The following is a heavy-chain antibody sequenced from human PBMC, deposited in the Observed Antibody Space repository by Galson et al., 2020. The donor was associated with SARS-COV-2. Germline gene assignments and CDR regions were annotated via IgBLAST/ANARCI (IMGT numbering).Heavy chain of an antibody. Sequence: GGSLRLSCAASGFTFSDYYMSWIRQAPGKGLEWVSYITSSGSTIYYADSVKGRFTISRDNAKNSLYLQMNSLRAEDTAVYYCARVGFPHDYYDSSGYYPNGYWGQGTLVTVSS. J-gene: IGHJ4*02. CDR2: ITSSGSTI. V-gene: IGHV3-11*01. D-gene: IGHD3-22*01. CDR3: ARVGFPHDYYDSSGYYPNGY. CDR1: GFTFSDYY.